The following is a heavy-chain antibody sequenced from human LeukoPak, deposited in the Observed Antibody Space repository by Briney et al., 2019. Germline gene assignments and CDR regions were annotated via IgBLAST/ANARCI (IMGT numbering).Heavy chain of an antibody. Sequence: PGGSLRLSCAASGFTFSRYAMHWVRQAPGKGLVWVAVISYDGSNKYYADSVKGRFTISRDNSKNTLYLQMNSLRAEDTAVYYCARDPAPYSGYDAWGQGTLVTVSS. V-gene: IGHV3-30*04. CDR2: ISYDGSNK. CDR1: GFTFSRYA. CDR3: ARDPAPYSGYDA. J-gene: IGHJ5*02. D-gene: IGHD5-12*01.